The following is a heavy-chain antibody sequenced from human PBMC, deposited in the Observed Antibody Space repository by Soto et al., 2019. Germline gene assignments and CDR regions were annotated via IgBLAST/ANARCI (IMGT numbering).Heavy chain of an antibody. CDR1: GRSFSRYY. CDR3: TSYWATNWFDP. CDR2: INQSGST. J-gene: IGHJ5*02. Sequence: AEILFLICAGYGRSFSRYYLSWIRQPPGEGLEGVGEINQSGSTNYNPSLKSGVVMSVDTSKKQFSLKLSSVTAADTAVYGLTSYWATNWFDPLGQGTLVTVSS. V-gene: IGHV4-34*03. D-gene: IGHD2-8*02.